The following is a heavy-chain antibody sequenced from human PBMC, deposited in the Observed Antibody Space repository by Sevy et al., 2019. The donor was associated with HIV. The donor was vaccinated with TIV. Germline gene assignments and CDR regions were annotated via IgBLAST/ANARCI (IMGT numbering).Heavy chain of an antibody. CDR2: IGASGVAT. CDR1: GFTFGAYA. D-gene: IGHD4-17*01. V-gene: IGHV3-23*01. CDR3: ARRRVTDGDNVGLDP. J-gene: IGHJ5*02. Sequence: GESLKISCTASGFTFGAYAMNWVRQAPGEGLEWVSGIGASGVATYYADSVKGRFTVSRENSNNTLFLQMNSLRVEDTAIYYCARRRVTDGDNVGLDPWGQGTLVTVSS.